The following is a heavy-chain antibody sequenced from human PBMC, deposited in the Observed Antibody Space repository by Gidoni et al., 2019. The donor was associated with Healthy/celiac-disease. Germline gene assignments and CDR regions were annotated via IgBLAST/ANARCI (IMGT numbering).Heavy chain of an antibody. CDR3: ATGRDDYGDYGGPFDY. CDR1: GGSISSSSYY. V-gene: IGHV4-39*01. CDR2: IYYSGST. Sequence: QLQLQESGPGLVKPSETLSLTCTVSGGSISSSSYYWGWIRQPPGKGLEWIGSIYYSGSTYYNPSLKSRVTISVDTSKNQFSLKLSSVTAADTAVYYCATGRDDYGDYGGPFDYWGQGTLVTVSS. D-gene: IGHD4-17*01. J-gene: IGHJ4*02.